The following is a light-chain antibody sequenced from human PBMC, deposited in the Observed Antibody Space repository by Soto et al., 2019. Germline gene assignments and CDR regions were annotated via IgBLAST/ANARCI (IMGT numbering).Light chain of an antibody. CDR3: QRRSIWRMYT. CDR1: QCVAGY. CDR2: DTS. Sequence: ELVLTQSPATLSLSPGERATFSCCSSQCVAGYLPWYQQKPGPGPRLLIDDTSNRSTGAPPRFSGSGSGTDFTLTISSLEPDDFASYYCQRRSIWRMYTCGQGTKMEIK. J-gene: IGKJ2*01. V-gene: IGKV3-11*01.